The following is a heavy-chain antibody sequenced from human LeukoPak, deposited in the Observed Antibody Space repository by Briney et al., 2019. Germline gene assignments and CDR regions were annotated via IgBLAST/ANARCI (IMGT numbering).Heavy chain of an antibody. V-gene: IGHV4-59*01. CDR1: GGSISSYY. CDR2: IYNRGST. Sequence: SKTLSLTCTVSGGSISSYYWSWIRQPPGKGVEWIGYIYNRGSTNYNPSLKSRVTISVDTSKNQFTLKLSSVTAADTAVYYCARLYSSSLGRVFDYWGQGTLVTVSS. D-gene: IGHD4-11*01. J-gene: IGHJ4*02. CDR3: ARLYSSSLGRVFDY.